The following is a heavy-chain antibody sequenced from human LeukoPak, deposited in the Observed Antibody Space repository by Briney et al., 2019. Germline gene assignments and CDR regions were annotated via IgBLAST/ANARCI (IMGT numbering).Heavy chain of an antibody. D-gene: IGHD6-13*01. CDR1: GFTFSSYA. Sequence: GGSLRLSCAASGFTFSSYAMHWVRQAPGKGLEWVAVISYDGSNKYYADSVKGRFTISRDNSKNTLYLQMNSLRAEDTAVYYCARQYSSSWYVSWFDPWGQGTLVTVSS. CDR2: ISYDGSNK. V-gene: IGHV3-30*04. CDR3: ARQYSSSWYVSWFDP. J-gene: IGHJ5*02.